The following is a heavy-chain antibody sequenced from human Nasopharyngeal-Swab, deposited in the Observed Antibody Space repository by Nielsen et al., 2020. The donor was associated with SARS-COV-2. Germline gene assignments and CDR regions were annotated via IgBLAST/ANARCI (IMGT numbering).Heavy chain of an antibody. D-gene: IGHD3-3*01. CDR1: GFTVSSNY. V-gene: IGHV3-66*01. J-gene: IGHJ4*02. CDR3: ALGSGFFRGRAECDY. CDR2: IYSGGST. Sequence: GGSLRPPCAASGFTVSSNYMSWVRQAPGKGLEWVPVIYSGGSTYYADSVKGRFTISRDNSKNTLYLQMNSLRAEDTAVYYCALGSGFFRGRAECDYWGQGTLVTVSS.